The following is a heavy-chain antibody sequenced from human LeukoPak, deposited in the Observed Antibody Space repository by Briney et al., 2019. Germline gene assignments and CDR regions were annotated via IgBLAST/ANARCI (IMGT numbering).Heavy chain of an antibody. J-gene: IGHJ4*02. CDR3: AKDIDWLAFED. Sequence: GGSLRLSCAASGFTFSSYDMHWVRQATGKGLEWVSAIGTAGDTYYADSVKGRFTISRDNSGNTVYLQMNSLRVEDTPLYYCAKDIDWLAFEDWGQGTLVTVSS. V-gene: IGHV3-13*01. CDR1: GFTFSSYD. D-gene: IGHD6-19*01. CDR2: IGTAGDT.